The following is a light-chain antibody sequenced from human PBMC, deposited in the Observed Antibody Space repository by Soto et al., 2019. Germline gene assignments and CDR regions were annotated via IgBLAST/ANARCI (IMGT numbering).Light chain of an antibody. CDR2: EVS. CDR1: SSDVGGYNY. J-gene: IGLJ1*01. CDR3: SSYTSSSTPYV. V-gene: IGLV2-14*01. Sequence: QSALTQPASVSGSPGQSITISCTGTSSDVGGYNYVSWYQQHPGKAPKLMIYEVSNRPSGVSNRFSGSKSGNTASLTISGLQADDEADYYCSSYTSSSTPYVLGTGTKLTVL.